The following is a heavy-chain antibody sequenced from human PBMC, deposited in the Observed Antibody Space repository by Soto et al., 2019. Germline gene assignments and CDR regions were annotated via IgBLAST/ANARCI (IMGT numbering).Heavy chain of an antibody. V-gene: IGHV3-48*02. J-gene: IGHJ4*02. D-gene: IGHD4-17*01. CDR1: GFRFSDYS. CDR2: ITSSGNSI. CDR3: ARLPKGSTVTS. Sequence: EVQLLESGGGSVHPGGSLRLACAASGFRFSDYSMNWVRQAPGKGLEWVSYITSSGNSIYYADSVRVRFTVSRDNAKNSLFLQMNGLRDEDTAVYYWARLPKGSTVTSWGQGTLVTVSS.